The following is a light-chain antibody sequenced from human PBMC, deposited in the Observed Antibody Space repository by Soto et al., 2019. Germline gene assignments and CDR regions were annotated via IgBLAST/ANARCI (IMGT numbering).Light chain of an antibody. V-gene: IGKV1-12*01. J-gene: IGKJ5*01. CDR2: AAS. Sequence: DIQMTQSPSSVSASVGDRVTITCRASQSISSWLAWYQQKPGTVPKLLIYAASSLQSGVPSRFSCRAASTEFTLTISSLQPEDFGTYYCQQSDSFPITFGQGTRLEIK. CDR3: QQSDSFPIT. CDR1: QSISSW.